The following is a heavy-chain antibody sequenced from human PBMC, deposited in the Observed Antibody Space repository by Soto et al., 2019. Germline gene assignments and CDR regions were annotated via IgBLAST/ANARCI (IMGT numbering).Heavy chain of an antibody. Sequence: QVQLVQSGAEVKKPGSSVKVSCKASGGTFSSYTISWVRQAPGQGLEWMGRIIPILGIANYAQKFQGRVTITADKSTSTAYMELSSLRSEDTAVYYCARDEYYYDSSGYSSAWGQGTLVTVSS. D-gene: IGHD3-22*01. CDR2: IIPILGIA. J-gene: IGHJ5*02. V-gene: IGHV1-69*08. CDR3: ARDEYYYDSSGYSSA. CDR1: GGTFSSYT.